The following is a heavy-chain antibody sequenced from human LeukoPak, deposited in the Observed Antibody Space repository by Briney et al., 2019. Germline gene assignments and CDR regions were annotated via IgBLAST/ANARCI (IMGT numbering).Heavy chain of an antibody. J-gene: IGHJ5*02. CDR2: INHSGST. Sequence: SETLSLTCAVYGGSFSGYYWSWIRQPPGKGLEWIGEINHSGSTNYNPSLKSRVTISVDTSKNQFSLKLSSVTAADTAVYYCARKGRNWFDPWGQGTLATVSS. CDR1: GGSFSGYY. CDR3: ARKGRNWFDP. V-gene: IGHV4-34*01.